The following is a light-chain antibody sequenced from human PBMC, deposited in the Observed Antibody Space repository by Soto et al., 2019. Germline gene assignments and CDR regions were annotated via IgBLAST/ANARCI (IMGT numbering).Light chain of an antibody. CDR2: YAS. Sequence: EIKMTQSPFTLSASAGDRVTITCRASQSVSNNLNWYQQKPGQAPKLLIYYASTMETGIPARFSGSGSGTEFTLTISSLQSEDFALYYCQQYNSWPRITFGQGTKLEIK. CDR1: QSVSNN. V-gene: IGKV3-15*01. CDR3: QQYNSWPRIT. J-gene: IGKJ5*01.